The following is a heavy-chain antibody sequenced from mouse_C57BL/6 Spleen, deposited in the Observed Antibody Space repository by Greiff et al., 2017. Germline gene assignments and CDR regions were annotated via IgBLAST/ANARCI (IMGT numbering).Heavy chain of an antibody. CDR2: IYPGSGST. CDR1: GYTFTSYW. Sequence: VKLQQSGAELVKPGASVKMSCKASGYTFTSYWITWVKQRPGQGLEWIGDIYPGSGSTNYNEKFKSKATLTVDTSSSTAYMQLSSLTSEDSAVYYCAREGENLYSNYVDYWGQGTTLTVSS. D-gene: IGHD2-5*01. CDR3: AREGENLYSNYVDY. V-gene: IGHV1-55*01. J-gene: IGHJ2*01.